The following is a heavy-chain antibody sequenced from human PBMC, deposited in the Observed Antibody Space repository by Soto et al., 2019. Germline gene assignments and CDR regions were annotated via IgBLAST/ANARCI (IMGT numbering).Heavy chain of an antibody. Sequence: QVQLQESGPGLVKPSQTLSLTCTVSGGSISSGGYYWSWIRQHPGKGLEWIGYIYYSGSTYYNPSLKSRVTISVDTSKNQFSLKLSSVTAADTAVYYCARDLRIGGSYGMDVWGQGTTVTVSS. CDR3: ARDLRIGGSYGMDV. J-gene: IGHJ6*02. CDR2: IYYSGST. CDR1: GGSISSGGYY. D-gene: IGHD2-15*01. V-gene: IGHV4-31*03.